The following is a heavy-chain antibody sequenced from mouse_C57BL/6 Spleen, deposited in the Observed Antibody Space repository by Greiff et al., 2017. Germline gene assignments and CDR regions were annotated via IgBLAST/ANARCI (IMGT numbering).Heavy chain of an antibody. CDR3: ARWHYGSSSDY. CDR2: IYPRSGNT. J-gene: IGHJ2*01. CDR1: GYTFTSYG. V-gene: IGHV1-81*01. Sequence: VLLQQSGAELARPGASVKLSCKASGYTFTSYGISWVKQRTGQGLEWIGEIYPRSGNTFYNEKFKGKATLTADKSSSTAYMELRSLTSEDSAVYFCARWHYGSSSDYWGQGTTLTVSS. D-gene: IGHD1-1*01.